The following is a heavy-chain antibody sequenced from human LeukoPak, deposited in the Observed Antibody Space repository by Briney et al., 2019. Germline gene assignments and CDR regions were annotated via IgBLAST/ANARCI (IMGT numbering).Heavy chain of an antibody. D-gene: IGHD3-10*01. V-gene: IGHV1-18*01. J-gene: IGHJ3*02. Sequence: ASVKVSCKTSGYTFTNYDISWVRQTPGQGLEWTGWISAYNGNTNYAQKFQGRVTITTDISTSTAYMELRSLRSDDTAVYYCARVGYTYGHRDAFDIWGQGTTVTVSS. CDR1: GYTFTNYD. CDR3: ARVGYTYGHRDAFDI. CDR2: ISAYNGNT.